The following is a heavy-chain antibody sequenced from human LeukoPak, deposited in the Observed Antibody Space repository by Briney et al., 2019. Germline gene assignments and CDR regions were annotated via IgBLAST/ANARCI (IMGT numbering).Heavy chain of an antibody. D-gene: IGHD2-15*01. CDR2: ISGSGDTT. CDR3: AKESSGWVVAASDY. Sequence: GGSLRLSCAASGFIFSSYAMNWVRQAPGKGLEWVSVISGSGDTTYYADSVKGRFTISRDNSKNTLYLQMNSLRAGDTAIYYCAKESSGWVVAASDYWGRGTLVTVSS. CDR1: GFIFSSYA. V-gene: IGHV3-23*01. J-gene: IGHJ4*02.